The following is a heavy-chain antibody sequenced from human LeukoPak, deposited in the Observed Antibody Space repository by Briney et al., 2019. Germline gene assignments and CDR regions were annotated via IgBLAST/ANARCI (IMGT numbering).Heavy chain of an antibody. J-gene: IGHJ6*02. CDR2: ISSSGSTI. CDR3: ARVGVATAPNYYYYYGMDV. V-gene: IGHV3-48*03. Sequence: GGSLRLSGAASGFTFSSYEMNWVRQAPGKGLEWVSYISSSGSTIYYADSVKGRFTISRDNAKNSLYLQMNSLRAEDTAVYYCARVGVATAPNYYYYYGMDVWGQGTTVTVSS. CDR1: GFTFSSYE. D-gene: IGHD5-12*01.